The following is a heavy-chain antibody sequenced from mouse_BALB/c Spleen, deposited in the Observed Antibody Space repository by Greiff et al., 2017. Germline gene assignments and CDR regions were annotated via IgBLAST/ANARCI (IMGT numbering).Heavy chain of an antibody. CDR3: ASSYDYDREY. CDR2: IDPENGNT. D-gene: IGHD2-4*01. CDR1: GYTFTSYY. V-gene: IGHV14-1*02. Sequence: VHVKQSGAELAKPGASVKMSCKASGYTFTSYYMHWVKQRPEQGLEWIGWIDPENGNTIYDPKFQGKASITADTSSNTAYLQLSSLTSEDTAVYYCASSYDYDREYWGQGTTLTVSS. J-gene: IGHJ2*01.